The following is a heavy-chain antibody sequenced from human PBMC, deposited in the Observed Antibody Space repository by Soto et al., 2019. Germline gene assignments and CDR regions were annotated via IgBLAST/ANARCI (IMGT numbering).Heavy chain of an antibody. V-gene: IGHV1-69*13. Sequence: SVKVSCKASGGTFSSYAISWVRQAPGQGLEWMGGIIPIFGTANYAQKFQGRVTITADESTSTVYMELSSLRSEDTAVYYFSRHSTYRYLLDYWGKGTPVPVSS. CDR2: IIPIFGTA. J-gene: IGHJ4*02. CDR1: GGTFSSYA. CDR3: SRHSTYRYLLDY. D-gene: IGHD1-1*01.